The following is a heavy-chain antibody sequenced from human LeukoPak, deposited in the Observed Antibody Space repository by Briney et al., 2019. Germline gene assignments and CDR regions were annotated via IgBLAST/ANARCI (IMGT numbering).Heavy chain of an antibody. CDR2: ISYDGSNK. J-gene: IGHJ3*02. CDR3: AKDNPAHI. CDR1: GFTFSSYG. D-gene: IGHD2-2*01. Sequence: PGRSLRLSCAASGFTFSSYGMHWVRQAPGKGLEWVAVISYDGSNKYYADSVKGRFTISRDNSKNTLYLQMNSLRAEDTAVYYCAKDNPAHIWGQGTMVTVSS. V-gene: IGHV3-30*18.